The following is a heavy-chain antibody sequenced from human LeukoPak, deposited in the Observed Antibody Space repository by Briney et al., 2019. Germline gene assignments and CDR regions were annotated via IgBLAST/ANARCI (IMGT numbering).Heavy chain of an antibody. J-gene: IGHJ4*02. CDR3: ARESQTGGDFDY. CDR1: GYTFTNYG. Sequence: ASVKVSCKTSGYTFTNYGMHWVRQAPGQRLEWMGWINAGNGNTKYSQKFQGRVTITRDTSASTAYMELSSLRSEDTAVYYCARESQTGGDFDYWGQGTLVTVSS. CDR2: INAGNGNT. V-gene: IGHV1-3*01. D-gene: IGHD3-16*01.